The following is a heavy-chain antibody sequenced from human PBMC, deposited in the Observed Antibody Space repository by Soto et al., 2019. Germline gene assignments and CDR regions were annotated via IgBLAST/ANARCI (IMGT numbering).Heavy chain of an antibody. CDR3: ARRYGSAIDY. CDR2: IYYSGST. Sequence: PSVPLSVTCSVAGGPISSWYWSWIKKPPGKGLEWIGYIYYSGSTNCNPSLKSRVTISVDTSKNQFSLKLSSVTAADTAVYYCARRYGSAIDYWGQGTLVTRSS. J-gene: IGHJ4*02. D-gene: IGHD1-26*01. CDR1: GGPISSWY. V-gene: IGHV4-59*08.